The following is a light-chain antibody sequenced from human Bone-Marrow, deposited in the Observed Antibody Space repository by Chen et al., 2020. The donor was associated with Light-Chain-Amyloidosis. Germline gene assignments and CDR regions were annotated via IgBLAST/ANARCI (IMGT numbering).Light chain of an antibody. CDR3: QAWDSSTAHVG. Sequence: SYELTQPPSVSVSPGQTASITCSGDKLGDKYACWYQQKPGQSPVLVIYQDSKRPSGIPERFSGSNSGNTATLTISGTQAMDEADYYCQAWDSSTAHVGFGGGTKLTVL. CDR2: QDS. V-gene: IGLV3-1*01. CDR1: KLGDKY. J-gene: IGLJ2*01.